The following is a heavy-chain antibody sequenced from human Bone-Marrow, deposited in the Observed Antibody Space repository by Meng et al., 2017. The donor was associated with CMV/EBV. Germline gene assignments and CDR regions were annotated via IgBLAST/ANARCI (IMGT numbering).Heavy chain of an antibody. Sequence: SETLSLTCTVSGGSISSYYWSWIRQPPGKGLEWIGYIYYSGSTNYNPSLKSRVTISVDTSKNQFSLKLSSVTAAETAVYYCARSTGAAAYAPWGQGTLVTVSS. V-gene: IGHV4-59*08. CDR1: GGSISSYY. D-gene: IGHD1-26*01. CDR2: IYYSGST. J-gene: IGHJ5*02. CDR3: ARSTGAAAYAP.